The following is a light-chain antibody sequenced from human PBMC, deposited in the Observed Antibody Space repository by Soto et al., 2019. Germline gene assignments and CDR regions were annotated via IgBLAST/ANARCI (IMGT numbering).Light chain of an antibody. CDR3: QQYNSYPWT. CDR1: QTITSR. J-gene: IGKJ1*01. V-gene: IGKV1-5*01. CDR2: DAS. Sequence: DIRMTQSPSTLPASVRDRVTITCRASQTITSRLAWYQQKPGKAPKVLIYDASSLESGVPLRFSSSGSGTEFTLTITSLQPDDFATYYCQQYNSYPWTFGQGTKVEIK.